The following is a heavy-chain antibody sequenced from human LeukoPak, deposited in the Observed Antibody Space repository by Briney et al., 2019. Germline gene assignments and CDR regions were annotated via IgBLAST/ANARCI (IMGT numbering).Heavy chain of an antibody. J-gene: IGHJ6*02. D-gene: IGHD3-22*01. Sequence: GGSLRLSCAASGFTFSSYGMHWVRQAPGKGLEWVAVISYDGSNKYYADSVKGRFTISRDNSKNTPYLQMNSLRAEDTAVYYCAKDPYYYDSSGPRKYYYYYYGMDVWGQGTTVTVSS. V-gene: IGHV3-30*18. CDR1: GFTFSSYG. CDR2: ISYDGSNK. CDR3: AKDPYYYDSSGPRKYYYYYYGMDV.